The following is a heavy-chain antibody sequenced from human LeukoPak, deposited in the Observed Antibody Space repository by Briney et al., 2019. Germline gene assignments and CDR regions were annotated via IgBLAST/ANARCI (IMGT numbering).Heavy chain of an antibody. CDR3: ARQQEGSFDY. CDR2: INHSGNT. D-gene: IGHD6-13*01. Sequence: SETLSLTCAVYGGSFSGYYWSWIRQPPGKGLEWIGEINHSGNTNYNPSLKSRVTMSVDTSKNQFSLQLNSVTPEDTAVYYCARQQEGSFDYWGQGTLVTVSS. V-gene: IGHV4-34*01. J-gene: IGHJ4*02. CDR1: GGSFSGYY.